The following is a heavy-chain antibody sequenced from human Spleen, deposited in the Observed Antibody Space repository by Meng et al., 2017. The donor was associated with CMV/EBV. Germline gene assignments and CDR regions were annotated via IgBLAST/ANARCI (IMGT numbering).Heavy chain of an antibody. CDR3: ARQDSSGYRF. D-gene: IGHD3-22*01. CDR1: GYSFTTYW. Sequence: GESLKISCKGAGYSFTTYWIGWVRQMPGKGLEWMGIIYPGDSDTRYSPSFQGQVTISADKSISTASLQWSSLKPSDTAMYYCARQDSSGYRFWGQGTQVTVSS. V-gene: IGHV5-51*01. CDR2: IYPGDSDT. J-gene: IGHJ4*02.